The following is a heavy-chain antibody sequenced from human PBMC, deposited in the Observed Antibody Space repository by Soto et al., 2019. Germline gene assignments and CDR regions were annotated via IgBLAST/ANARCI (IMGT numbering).Heavy chain of an antibody. Sequence: EVQLVESGGDLVQPGGSLRLSCAASGFTFSSYWMAWVRQSPGKGLEWVASMNQHGSDIQYVDSVRGRFTLSRDNARNLLYLQMNNPRVGDTASYYCATDTYCPATCYRGHGSWGQGTLVTVSS. CDR2: MNQHGSDI. CDR1: GFTFSSYW. D-gene: IGHD2-8*02. CDR3: ATDTYCPATCYRGHGS. J-gene: IGHJ4*02. V-gene: IGHV3-7*03.